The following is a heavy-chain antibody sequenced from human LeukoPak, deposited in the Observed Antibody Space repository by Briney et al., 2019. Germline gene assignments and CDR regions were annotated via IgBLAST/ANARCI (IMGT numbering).Heavy chain of an antibody. CDR1: GGSFSGYH. D-gene: IGHD1/OR15-1a*01. V-gene: IGHV4-34*01. J-gene: IGHJ4*02. Sequence: SETLSLTCAVYGGSFSGYHWSWIRQPPGKGLEWIGEINHSGSTNYNPSLKSRVTISVDTSKNQFSLKLSSVTAADTAVYYCARGLVRWKNEALHYWGQGTLVTVSS. CDR2: INHSGST. CDR3: ARGLVRWKNEALHY.